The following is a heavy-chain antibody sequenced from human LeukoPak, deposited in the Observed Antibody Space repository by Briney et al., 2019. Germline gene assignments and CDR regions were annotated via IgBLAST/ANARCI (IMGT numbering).Heavy chain of an antibody. D-gene: IGHD3-16*02. Sequence: ASVKGSCKASGYTFTSYDINWVRQATGQGLEWMGWMNPNSGNAGYAQKFQGRVTMTRNTSISTAYMELSSLRSEETALYYCARAEDYVWGSYRIYYYYGMDVWGQGTTVTVSS. CDR2: MNPNSGNA. V-gene: IGHV1-8*01. CDR3: ARAEDYVWGSYRIYYYYGMDV. CDR1: GYTFTSYD. J-gene: IGHJ6*02.